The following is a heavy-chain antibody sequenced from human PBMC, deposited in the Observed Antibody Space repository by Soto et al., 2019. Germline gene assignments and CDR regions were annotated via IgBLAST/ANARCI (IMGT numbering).Heavy chain of an antibody. J-gene: IGHJ5*02. CDR2: INHSGST. CDR3: ARERGVLLWFGELFRFDP. Sequence: SETLSLTCPVSGGPISSYYWSWIRQPPGQGLEWIGEINHSGSTNYNPSLKSRVTISVDTSKNQFSLKLSSVTAADTAVYYCARERGVLLWFGELFRFDPWGQGTLVTVS. CDR1: GGPISSYY. V-gene: IGHV4-34*01. D-gene: IGHD3-10*01.